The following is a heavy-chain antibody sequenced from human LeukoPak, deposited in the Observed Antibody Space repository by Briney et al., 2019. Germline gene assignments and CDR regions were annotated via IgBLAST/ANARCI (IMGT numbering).Heavy chain of an antibody. V-gene: IGHV3-21*01. CDR3: ARTGESNRLSFDH. Sequence: GGSLRLSCAASGFTFSSYSMNWVRQAPGKGLEWVSSISSSASFIYYADSVKGRFTISRDNAKNSLYLQMNSLRAEDTAVYYCARTGESNRLSFDHWGQGTLATVSS. CDR1: GFTFSSYS. D-gene: IGHD7-27*01. J-gene: IGHJ4*02. CDR2: ISSSASFI.